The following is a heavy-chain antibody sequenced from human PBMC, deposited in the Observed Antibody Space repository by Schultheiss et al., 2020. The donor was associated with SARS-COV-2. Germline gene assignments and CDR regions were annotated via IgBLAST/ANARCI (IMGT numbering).Heavy chain of an antibody. V-gene: IGHV3-23*01. D-gene: IGHD2-15*01. CDR2: ISGSGGST. CDR1: GFTFSSYW. CDR3: ARTGLGQLLHIDY. J-gene: IGHJ4*02. Sequence: GGSLRLSCAASGFTFSSYWMHWVRQAPGKGLEWVSAISGSGGSTYYADSVKGRFTISRDNSKNTLYLQMNSLRAEDTAVYYCARTGLGQLLHIDYWGQGTLVTVSS.